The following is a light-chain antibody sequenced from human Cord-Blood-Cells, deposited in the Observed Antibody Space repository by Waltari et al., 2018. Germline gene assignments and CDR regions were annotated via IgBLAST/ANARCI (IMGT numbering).Light chain of an antibody. J-gene: IGKJ5*01. CDR3: QQRSNWPPIT. CDR2: DAS. Sequence: EIVLTQSPATLSLSPGESAPLSCRASQSVSSYLAWYQQEPGQAPRLLIYDASNRATGIPARFSGSGSGTDFTLTISSLEPEEFAVYYCQQRSNWPPITFGQGTRLEIK. CDR1: QSVSSY. V-gene: IGKV3-11*01.